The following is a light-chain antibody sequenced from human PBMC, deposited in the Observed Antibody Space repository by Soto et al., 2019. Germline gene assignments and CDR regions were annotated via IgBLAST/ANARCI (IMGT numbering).Light chain of an antibody. CDR3: QSYDSSLSGSEV. CDR2: GNS. J-gene: IGLJ1*01. V-gene: IGLV1-40*01. CDR1: GSNIGAGYD. Sequence: QSVLTQPPSVSGAPGQRVTISCTGSGSNIGAGYDVHWYQQLPGTAPKLLIYGNSNRPSGVPDRFSGSKSGTSASLAITGLQAEDEADYYGQSYDSSLSGSEVFGTGTKVTVL.